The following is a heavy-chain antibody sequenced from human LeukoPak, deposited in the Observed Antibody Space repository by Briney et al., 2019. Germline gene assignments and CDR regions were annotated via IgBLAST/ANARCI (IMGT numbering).Heavy chain of an antibody. D-gene: IGHD4-17*01. J-gene: IGHJ5*02. CDR2: TNSDGSST. V-gene: IGHV3-74*01. Sequence: GGSLRLSCAASGFTFSSYWMHWVRQAPGKGLVWVSRTNSDGSSTSYADSVKGRFTISRDNAKNTLYLQMNSLRAEDTAVYYCARVVRDYGDYYWFDPWGQGTLVTVSP. CDR3: ARVVRDYGDYYWFDP. CDR1: GFTFSSYW.